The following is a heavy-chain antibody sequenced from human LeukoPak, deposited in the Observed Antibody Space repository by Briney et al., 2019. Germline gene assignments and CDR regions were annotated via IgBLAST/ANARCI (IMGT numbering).Heavy chain of an antibody. D-gene: IGHD2-15*01. J-gene: IGHJ4*02. CDR1: GFTVSSNY. V-gene: IGHV4-34*01. CDR3: ARAPGAALD. CDR2: INHRGST. Sequence: KPGGSLRLSCAASGFTVSSNYMSWIRQPPGKGLEWIGEINHRGSTNYNPSLKSRVTVSLDTSKNQFSLKLSSVTAADTAVYYCARAPGAALDWGQGTLVTVSS.